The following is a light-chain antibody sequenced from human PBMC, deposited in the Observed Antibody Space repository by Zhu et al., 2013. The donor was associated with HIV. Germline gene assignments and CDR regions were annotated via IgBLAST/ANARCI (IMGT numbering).Light chain of an antibody. CDR2: EAS. V-gene: IGKV1-5*03. Sequence: DIQMTQSPSTLSASVGDRVTITCRASQSIFQWVAWYQHKPGEAPKLLIDEASTLESGVPSRFSGSGYGTEFTLTINSLQPEDFATYYCQQSYSTPLTFGGGTKVEIK. CDR3: QQSYSTPLT. J-gene: IGKJ4*01. CDR1: QSIFQW.